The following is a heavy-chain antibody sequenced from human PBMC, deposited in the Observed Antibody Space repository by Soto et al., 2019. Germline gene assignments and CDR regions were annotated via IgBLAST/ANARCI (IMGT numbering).Heavy chain of an antibody. D-gene: IGHD3-3*01. Sequence: EVQLVESGGGLVQPGRSLRLSCAASGFTFDDYAMHWVRQAPGKGLEWVSGIRWNSGSIGYADSVKGRFTISRDNAKNSRYLHMNSLRAEVTGLYYCDKDNRYGDFWSGGLDYWGQGTLVTVSS. CDR2: IRWNSGSI. J-gene: IGHJ4*02. V-gene: IGHV3-9*01. CDR3: DKDNRYGDFWSGGLDY. CDR1: GFTFDDYA.